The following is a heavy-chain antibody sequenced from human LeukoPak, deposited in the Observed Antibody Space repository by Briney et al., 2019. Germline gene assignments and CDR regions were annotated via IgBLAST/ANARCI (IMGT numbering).Heavy chain of an antibody. CDR1: GFNLGFYS. CDR2: ICFGGSNI. D-gene: IGHD5-24*01. J-gene: IGHJ2*01. V-gene: IGHV3-21*01. Sequence: GGSLRLSCAASGFNLGFYSMNWVRQAPGKGLEWVSSICFGGSNIYYPDSLKGRFTISRDHSKNSLYLQMDSLRAEDRALFCFALEFGMAPRYFDLWGRGTLVTVSS. CDR3: ALEFGMAPRYFDL.